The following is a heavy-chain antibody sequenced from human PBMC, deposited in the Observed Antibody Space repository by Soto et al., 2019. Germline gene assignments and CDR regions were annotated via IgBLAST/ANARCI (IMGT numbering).Heavy chain of an antibody. CDR2: IWSDGTYK. V-gene: IGHV3-33*01. J-gene: IGHJ4*02. CDR3: ARGYSNLSEFDY. CDR1: GFAFNTFG. Sequence: QVQLVQAGGGVVQPGRSLRLSCEASGFAFNTFGMHWVRQAPGEGLQWVAVIWSDGTYKYYADSVRGRFTVSRDNSKNTVYLELNSLRAEDTAIYYCARGYSNLSEFDYWGQGALFTVSP. D-gene: IGHD4-4*01.